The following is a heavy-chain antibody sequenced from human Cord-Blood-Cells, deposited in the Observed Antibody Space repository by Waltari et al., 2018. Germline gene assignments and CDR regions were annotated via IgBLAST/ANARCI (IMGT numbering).Heavy chain of an antibody. CDR3: ARGSSVDY. D-gene: IGHD3-10*01. CDR1: GFPFSSYG. CDR2: IWYDGSNK. J-gene: IGHJ4*02. V-gene: IGHV3-33*01. Sequence: QVQLVESGGGVVQPGRSLRLSCAASGFPFSSYGLHWVRQAPGKGLEWVAVIWYDGSNKYYADSVKGRFTISRDNSKNTLYLQMNSLRAEDTAVYYCARGSSVDYWGQGTLVTVSS.